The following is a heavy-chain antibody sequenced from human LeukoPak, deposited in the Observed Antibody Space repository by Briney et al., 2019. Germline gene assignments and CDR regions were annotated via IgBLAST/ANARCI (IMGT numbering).Heavy chain of an antibody. CDR3: ARRFSTSGNSYFDY. J-gene: IGHJ4*02. D-gene: IGHD4-23*01. Sequence: SETLSLTCTVSSGSISSYYWSWIRQPPGKGLEWIGYIYHSGSTNDNPSLKSRVTISIDTSKNQFSLKLNSVTAADTAVYYCARRFSTSGNSYFDYWGQGTLVTVSS. V-gene: IGHV4-59*01. CDR2: IYHSGST. CDR1: SGSISSYY.